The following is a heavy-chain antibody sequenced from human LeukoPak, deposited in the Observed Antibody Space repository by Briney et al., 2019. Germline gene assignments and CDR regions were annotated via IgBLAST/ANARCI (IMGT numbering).Heavy chain of an antibody. CDR2: INPNSGGT. CDR3: AREDGGRGYYFDY. V-gene: IGHV1-2*06. CDR1: GYTFTGNY. Sequence: GASVKVSCKASGYTFTGNYMHWVRQAPGQGLEWMGRINPNSGGTNYAQKFQGRVTMTRDTSISTAYMELSRLRSDDTAVYYCAREDGGRGYYFDYWGQGTLVTVSS. D-gene: IGHD3-3*01. J-gene: IGHJ4*02.